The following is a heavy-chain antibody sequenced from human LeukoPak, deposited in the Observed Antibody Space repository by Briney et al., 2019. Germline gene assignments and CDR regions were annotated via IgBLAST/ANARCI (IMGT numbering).Heavy chain of an antibody. CDR2: ISWNSGSI. J-gene: IGHJ5*02. D-gene: IGHD3-10*01. CDR1: GFTFDDYA. CDR3: AKDQSRSGRGVDP. V-gene: IGHV3-9*01. Sequence: GRSLRLSCAASGFTFDDYAMHWVRQAPGKGLEWVSGISWNSGSIGYADSVKGRFTISRDNAKNSLYLQMNSLRAEDTALYYCAKDQSRSGRGVDPWGQGTLVTVSS.